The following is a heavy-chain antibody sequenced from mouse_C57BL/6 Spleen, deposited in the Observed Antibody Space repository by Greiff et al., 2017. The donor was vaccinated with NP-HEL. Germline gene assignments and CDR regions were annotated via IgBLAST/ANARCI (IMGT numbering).Heavy chain of an antibody. Sequence: QVQLKQPGAELVKPGASVKMSCKASGYTFTSYWITWVKQRPGQGLEWIGDIYPGSGSTNYNEKFKSKATLTVDTSSSTAYMQLSSLTSEDSAVYYCARSQYGNFYAMDYWGQGTSVTVSS. CDR1: GYTFTSYW. D-gene: IGHD2-1*01. J-gene: IGHJ4*01. CDR3: ARSQYGNFYAMDY. CDR2: IYPGSGST. V-gene: IGHV1-55*01.